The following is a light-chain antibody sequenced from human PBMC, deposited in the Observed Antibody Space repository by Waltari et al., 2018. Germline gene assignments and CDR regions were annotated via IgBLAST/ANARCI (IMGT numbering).Light chain of an antibody. CDR1: SSDVGSYNY. J-gene: IGLJ2*01. V-gene: IGLV2-14*03. CDR2: DVT. CDR3: SSYTPTSILV. Sequence: QSALTQPASVSGSPGQSLTPPCSGPSSDVGSYNYVSWYQQHPATPPKLLIYDVTKRPSGVSGRFSGSKSGNTASLTISGLQPEDEADYFCSSYTPTSILVFGGGTKLTV.